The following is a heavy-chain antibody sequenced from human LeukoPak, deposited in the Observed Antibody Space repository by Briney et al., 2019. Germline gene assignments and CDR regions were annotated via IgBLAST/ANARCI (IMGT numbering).Heavy chain of an antibody. CDR2: IWYDGSNK. D-gene: IGHD6-13*01. V-gene: IGHV3-33*01. Sequence: PGRSLRLSCAASGFTFSTYGMHWVRQAPGKGLEWVALIWYDGSNKYYSDSAKGRFTISRDNSKNTLYLQMDSLRAEDTAVYYCARWGQAAAGSVDYWGQGTLVTVSS. CDR1: GFTFSTYG. J-gene: IGHJ4*02. CDR3: ARWGQAAAGSVDY.